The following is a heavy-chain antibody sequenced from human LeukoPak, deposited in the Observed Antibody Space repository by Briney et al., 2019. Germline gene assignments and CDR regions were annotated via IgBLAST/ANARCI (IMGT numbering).Heavy chain of an antibody. CDR3: TCGYYSRGDY. CDR2: IYYSGST. D-gene: IGHD3-22*01. Sequence: SETLSLTCTVSGGSLSSSSYYWGWIRQPPGKGLEWIGTIYYSGSTYYNPSLKSRVTISVDTSKNQFSLKLSSVTAADTAVYYCTCGYYSRGDYWGQGTLVTVSS. CDR1: GGSLSSSSYY. V-gene: IGHV4-39*01. J-gene: IGHJ4*02.